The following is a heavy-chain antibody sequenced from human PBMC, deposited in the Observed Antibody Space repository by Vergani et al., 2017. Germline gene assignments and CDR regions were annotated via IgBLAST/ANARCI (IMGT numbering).Heavy chain of an antibody. J-gene: IGHJ6*02. CDR3: ARHTHIYYDSSAASAAGYYYYGMDV. D-gene: IGHD3-22*01. CDR2: IYYSGST. CDR1: GGSISSSSYY. V-gene: IGHV4-39*01. Sequence: QLQLQESGPGLVKPSETLSLTCTVSGGSISSSSYYWGWIRQPPGKGLEWIGSIYYSGSTYYNPSLKSRVTISVDTSKNQFSLKLSSVTAADTAVYYCARHTHIYYDSSAASAAGYYYYGMDVWGQGTTVTVSS.